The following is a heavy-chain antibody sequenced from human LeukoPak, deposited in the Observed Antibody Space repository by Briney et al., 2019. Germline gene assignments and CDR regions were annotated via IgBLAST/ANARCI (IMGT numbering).Heavy chain of an antibody. Sequence: PSETLSLTCAVCGGSFSGYYWSWIRQPPGKGLEWIGEINQSGSTNYNPSLKSRVTISVDTSKNQFSLKLSSVTAADTAVYYCARGTMTTVTYYFDYWGLGTLVTVSS. D-gene: IGHD4-17*01. CDR2: INQSGST. V-gene: IGHV4-34*01. CDR3: ARGTMTTVTYYFDY. J-gene: IGHJ4*02. CDR1: GGSFSGYY.